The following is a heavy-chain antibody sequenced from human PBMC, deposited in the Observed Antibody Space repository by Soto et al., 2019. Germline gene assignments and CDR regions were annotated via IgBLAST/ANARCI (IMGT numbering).Heavy chain of an antibody. CDR3: AKLPQYETLTGYLNYFDY. CDR2: IYSGGST. CDR1: GFTVSSNY. D-gene: IGHD3-9*01. Sequence: SLRLSCAASGFTVSSNYMSWVRRAPGKGLEWVSVIYSGGSTYYADSVKGRFTISRDSSKNTLYLQMNSLRAEDTAVYFCAKLPQYETLTGYLNYFDYWGPGILVTVSS. J-gene: IGHJ4*02. V-gene: IGHV3-66*01.